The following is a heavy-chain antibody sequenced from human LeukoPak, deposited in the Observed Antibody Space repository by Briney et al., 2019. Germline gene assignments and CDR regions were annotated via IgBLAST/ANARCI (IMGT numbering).Heavy chain of an antibody. J-gene: IGHJ6*03. CDR3: ARVTGGVVVAATREESYYYYYYMDV. CDR1: GYTFTSYY. D-gene: IGHD2-15*01. Sequence: ASVKVSCKTSGYTFTSYYIHWVRQAPGQGLEWMGWINPNTGLTHYAPKFQGRVTMTRDTSINTVYMELTSVKSDDTAVYFCARVTGGVVVAATREESYYYYYYMDVWGKGTTVTISS. V-gene: IGHV1-2*02. CDR2: INPNTGLT.